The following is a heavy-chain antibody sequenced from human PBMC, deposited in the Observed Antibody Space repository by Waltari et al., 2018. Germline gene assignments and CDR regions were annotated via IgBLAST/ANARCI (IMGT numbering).Heavy chain of an antibody. D-gene: IGHD6-19*01. CDR3: ARGAYSSGCDF. Sequence: QLVGSGGGVVQPGGSLRLSCAASGFTFRNYGMPWVRQPPGKGLGWVAVILSDGSNEYYADSVKGRFTISRDNSKNTLYLQMNSLRVQDTAVYYCARGAYSSGCDFWGQGTQVTVSS. CDR1: GFTFRNYG. V-gene: IGHV3-30*03. CDR2: ILSDGSNE. J-gene: IGHJ4*02.